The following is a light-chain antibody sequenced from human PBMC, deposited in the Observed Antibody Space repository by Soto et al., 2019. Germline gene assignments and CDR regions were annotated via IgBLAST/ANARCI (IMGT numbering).Light chain of an antibody. CDR3: QQYNEWSRT. CDR1: QSVSNNY. Sequence: EIVLTQSPGTLSLSPGERATLSCRASQSVSNNYLAWYQQKPGQAPRLLIYGASNRATGIPDRFSGSGSGTDFTLTISSLQSEDFAVYYCQQYNEWSRTFGQGTKVDI. CDR2: GAS. V-gene: IGKV3-20*01. J-gene: IGKJ1*01.